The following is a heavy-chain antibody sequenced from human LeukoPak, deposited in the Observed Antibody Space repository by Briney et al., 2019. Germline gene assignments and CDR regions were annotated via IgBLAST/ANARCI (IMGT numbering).Heavy chain of an antibody. D-gene: IGHD4-17*01. V-gene: IGHV1-69*01. CDR2: IIPIFGTA. J-gene: IGHJ6*03. Sequence: GSSVKVSCKASGGTFSSYAISWVRQAPGQGLEWMGGIIPIFGTANYAQKYQGRVTITADESTSTAYMELSSLRSEDKAAYYCARPRLRTKTKKNYYYYYMDVWGKGTTVTVSS. CDR3: ARPRLRTKTKKNYYYYYMDV. CDR1: GGTFSSYA.